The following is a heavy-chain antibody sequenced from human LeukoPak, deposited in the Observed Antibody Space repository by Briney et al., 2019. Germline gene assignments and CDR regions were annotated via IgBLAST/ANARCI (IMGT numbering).Heavy chain of an antibody. CDR1: GYTLTELS. CDR2: FDPEDGET. Sequence: ASVKVSCKVSGYTLTELSMHWVRQAPGKGREWMGGFDPEDGETIYAQKFQGRVTMTEDTSTDTAYMELSSLRSEDTAVYYCAKSLGSPHAFDIWGQGTMVTVSS. J-gene: IGHJ3*02. D-gene: IGHD1-26*01. V-gene: IGHV1-24*01. CDR3: AKSLGSPHAFDI.